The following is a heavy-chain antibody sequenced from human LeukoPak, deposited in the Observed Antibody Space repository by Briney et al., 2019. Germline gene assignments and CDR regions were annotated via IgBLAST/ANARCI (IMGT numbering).Heavy chain of an antibody. Sequence: PGGSLRLSCAASGFTFHTYAMSWVRQAPGKGLQWVSTISGSGGSTYYADSVKGRFTISRDNSKNTLYLQLNSLRAEDTATYYCATLFTMATDIRIFDYWGQGSLVTVSS. D-gene: IGHD5-24*01. CDR3: ATLFTMATDIRIFDY. CDR1: GFTFHTYA. CDR2: ISGSGGST. V-gene: IGHV3-23*01. J-gene: IGHJ4*02.